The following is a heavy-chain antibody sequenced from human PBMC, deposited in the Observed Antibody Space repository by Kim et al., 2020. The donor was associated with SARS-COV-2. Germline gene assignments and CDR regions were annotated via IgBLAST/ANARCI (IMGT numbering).Heavy chain of an antibody. CDR1: GFTFSSYS. CDR2: ISSSSSTI. V-gene: IGHV3-48*01. CDR3: AKVGSSTKEGY. D-gene: IGHD6-13*01. J-gene: IGHJ4*02. Sequence: GGSLRLSCAASGFTFSSYSMNWVRQAPGKGLEWVSYISSSSSTIYYADSVKGRFAISRDNAKNSLYLQMNNLRAEDTAVYYCAKVGSSTKEGYWGQGTLVTVSS.